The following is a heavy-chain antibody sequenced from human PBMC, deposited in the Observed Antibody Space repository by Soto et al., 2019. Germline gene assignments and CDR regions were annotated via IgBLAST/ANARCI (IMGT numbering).Heavy chain of an antibody. CDR3: ARKRSGYDLRDN. J-gene: IGHJ4*02. V-gene: IGHV4-39*01. Sequence: PSETLSLTCTVSGGSISSSSYYWGWIRQPPGKGLEWIGSIYYSGSTYYNPSLKSRVTISVDTSKNQFSLKLSSVTAADTAVYYCARKRSGYDLRDNWGQETLLTVSS. CDR2: IYYSGST. D-gene: IGHD5-12*01. CDR1: GGSISSSSYY.